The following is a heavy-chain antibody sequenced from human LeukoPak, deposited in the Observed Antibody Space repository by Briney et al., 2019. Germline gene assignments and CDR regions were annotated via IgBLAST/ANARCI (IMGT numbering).Heavy chain of an antibody. J-gene: IGHJ4*02. Sequence: ASVKVSCKASGYTFTGYYMHWVGQAPGQGLEWMGWINPNSGGTNYAQKFQGRVTMTRDTSISTAYMELSRLRSDDTAVYYCARDGRYCSSTSCRIFDYWGQGTLVTVSS. D-gene: IGHD2-2*01. CDR3: ARDGRYCSSTSCRIFDY. CDR2: INPNSGGT. V-gene: IGHV1-2*02. CDR1: GYTFTGYY.